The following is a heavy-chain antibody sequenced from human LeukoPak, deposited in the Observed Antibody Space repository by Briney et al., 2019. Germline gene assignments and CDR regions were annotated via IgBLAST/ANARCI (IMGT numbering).Heavy chain of an antibody. CDR2: IYHSGST. CDR1: GVSISSGGYS. Sequence: SQTLSLTCTVSGVSISSGGYSWSWIRQPPGKGLEWIGYIYHSGSTYYNPSLKSRVTISVDRSKNQFSLKLSSVTAADTAVYYCASSFSLATGFDYWGQGTLVTVSS. V-gene: IGHV4-30-2*01. CDR3: ASSFSLATGFDY. D-gene: IGHD2/OR15-2a*01. J-gene: IGHJ4*02.